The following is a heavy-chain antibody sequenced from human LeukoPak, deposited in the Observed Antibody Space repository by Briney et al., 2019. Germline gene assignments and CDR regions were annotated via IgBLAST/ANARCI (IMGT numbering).Heavy chain of an antibody. D-gene: IGHD2-2*01. CDR2: IYYSGSA. J-gene: IGHJ4*02. Sequence: SETLSLTCPVSGGSLSSGDYYWSWIRQPPGKGLEWIGYIYYSGSAYYNPSLKSRLTISVDTSKNQFSLTLSSVTAADTAVYYCARDFSSTSCIDYWGQGTLVTVSS. CDR3: ARDFSSTSCIDY. V-gene: IGHV4-30-4*08. CDR1: GGSLSSGDYY.